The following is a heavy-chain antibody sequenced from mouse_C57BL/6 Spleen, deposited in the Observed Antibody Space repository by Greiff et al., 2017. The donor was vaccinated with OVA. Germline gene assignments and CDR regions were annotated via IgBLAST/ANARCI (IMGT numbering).Heavy chain of an antibody. D-gene: IGHD1-1*01. CDR3: ARSANYYGSSRGYFDV. V-gene: IGHV1-82*01. Sequence: VKLMESGPELVKPGASVKISCKASGYAFSSSWMNWVKQRPGKGLEWIGRIYPGDGDTNYNGKFKGKATLTADKSSTTAYMQLSSLTSEDSAVYFCARSANYYGSSRGYFDVWGTGTTVTVSS. CDR2: IYPGDGDT. J-gene: IGHJ1*03. CDR1: GYAFSSSW.